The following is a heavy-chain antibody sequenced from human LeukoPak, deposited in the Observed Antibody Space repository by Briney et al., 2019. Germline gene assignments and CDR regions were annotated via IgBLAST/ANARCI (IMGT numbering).Heavy chain of an antibody. V-gene: IGHV3-53*01. J-gene: IGHJ4*02. CDR2: IFSGGST. CDR3: AAWRGSNWFDY. CDR1: GLDVSSNS. D-gene: IGHD6-13*01. Sequence: GGSLRLSCAASGLDVSSNSMSWVRQAPGKGLEWVSVIFSGGSTNYANSMKGRFTISRDNSKNTLYLQMNSLRGEDTAVYYCAAWRGSNWFDYWGQGTQVTVSS.